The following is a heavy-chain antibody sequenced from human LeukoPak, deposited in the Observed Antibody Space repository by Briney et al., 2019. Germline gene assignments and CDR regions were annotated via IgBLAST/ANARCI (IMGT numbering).Heavy chain of an antibody. CDR1: GFTFSSYW. CDR2: IKQDGSEK. CDR3: ASGYYDSSGYYPAYFDY. Sequence: GGSLRLSCAASGFTFSSYWMSWVRQAPGKGLEWVANIKQDGSEKYYVDSVKGRFTISRDNAKNSLYLQMNSLRAEDTAVYYCASGYYDSSGYYPAYFDYWGQGTLVTVSS. V-gene: IGHV3-7*01. D-gene: IGHD3-22*01. J-gene: IGHJ4*02.